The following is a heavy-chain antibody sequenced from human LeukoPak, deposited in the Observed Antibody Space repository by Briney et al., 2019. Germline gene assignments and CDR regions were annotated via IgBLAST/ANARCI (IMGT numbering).Heavy chain of an antibody. CDR2: ISSSGSTI. D-gene: IGHD2-15*01. Sequence: GGSLRLSCAASGFTFSDYYMSWIRQAPGKGLEWLSYISSSGSTIYYADSVKGRFTISRDNAKNTLYLQMNSLRAEDTAVYYCARDPLYCSGGSCYDFVESDNWFDPWGQGSLVTVSS. J-gene: IGHJ5*02. V-gene: IGHV3-11*04. CDR3: ARDPLYCSGGSCYDFVESDNWFDP. CDR1: GFTFSDYY.